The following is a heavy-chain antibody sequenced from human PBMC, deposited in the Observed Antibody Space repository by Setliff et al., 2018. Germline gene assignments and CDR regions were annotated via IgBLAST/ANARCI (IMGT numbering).Heavy chain of an antibody. CDR2: VYHTGRS. CDR3: ARDSALHSYHYDSSGYLDY. Sequence: SETLSLTCSVSGDSISSADFYWGWIRQPPGGGLEWIGTVYHTGRSYSNPSLKSPVSISVDPSKTQFSLEVSSVTAADTAVYYCARDSALHSYHYDSSGYLDYWGQGALVTVSS. V-gene: IGHV4-39*02. J-gene: IGHJ4*02. D-gene: IGHD3-22*01. CDR1: GDSISSADFY.